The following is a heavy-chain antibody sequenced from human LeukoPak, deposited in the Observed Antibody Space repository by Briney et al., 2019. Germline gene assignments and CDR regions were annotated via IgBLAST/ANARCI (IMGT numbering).Heavy chain of an antibody. CDR3: ARASGYARRNFDY. CDR1: GGSISSYY. D-gene: IGHD5-12*01. J-gene: IGHJ4*02. V-gene: IGHV4-59*01. Sequence: LETLSLTCTVSGGSISSYYWSWIRQPPGKGLEWIGYIYYSGSTNYNPSLKSRVTISVDTSKNQFSLKLSSVTAADTAVYYCARASGYARRNFDYWGQGTLVTVSS. CDR2: IYYSGST.